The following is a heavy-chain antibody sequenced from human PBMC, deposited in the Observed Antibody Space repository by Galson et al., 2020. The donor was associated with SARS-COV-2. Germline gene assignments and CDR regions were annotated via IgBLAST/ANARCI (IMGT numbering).Heavy chain of an antibody. J-gene: IGHJ5*02. Sequence: SGPTLVKPTQTLTLTCTFSGFSLSTSGMCVSWIRQPPGKALEWLARIDWDDDQYYTVSLKTRLTISKHTSKNQVVLTMTNMDPVDTATYYWARGIYGDYAGWFDPGCQGTLVTVSS. CDR2: IDWDDDQ. V-gene: IGHV2-70*11. CDR3: ARGIYGDYAGWFDP. D-gene: IGHD4-17*01. CDR1: GFSLSTSGMC.